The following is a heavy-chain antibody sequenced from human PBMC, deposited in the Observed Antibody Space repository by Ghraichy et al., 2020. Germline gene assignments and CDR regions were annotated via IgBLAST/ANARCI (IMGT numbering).Heavy chain of an antibody. D-gene: IGHD1-26*01. CDR2: ISRSGDTT. J-gene: IGHJ4*02. CDR3: AKDRGSFSPSRLDY. Sequence: GESLNISCAASGFTFSNYAMSWVRQAPGKGLEWVSGISRSGDTTYYADSVKGRFTISRDNSKNTLYLQMNSLRAEDTAVYYCAKDRGSFSPSRLDYWGQGTLVTVSS. V-gene: IGHV3-23*01. CDR1: GFTFSNYA.